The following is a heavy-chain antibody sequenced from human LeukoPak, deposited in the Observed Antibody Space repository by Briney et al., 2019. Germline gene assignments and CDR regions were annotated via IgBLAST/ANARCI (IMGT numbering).Heavy chain of an antibody. V-gene: IGHV4-59*01. CDR1: GGSFSGYY. Sequence: SETLSLTCAVYGGSFSGYYWSWIRQPPENGLEWIGYTHYSGSTKYNPSLKSRLTMSLHTSKNQFSLRLSSVTAADTAVYFCARGAAGTGAADYWGQGTLVTVSS. CDR2: THYSGST. J-gene: IGHJ4*02. D-gene: IGHD6-13*01. CDR3: ARGAAGTGAADY.